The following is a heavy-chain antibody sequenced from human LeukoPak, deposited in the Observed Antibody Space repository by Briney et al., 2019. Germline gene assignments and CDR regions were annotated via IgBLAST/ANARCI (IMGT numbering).Heavy chain of an antibody. CDR3: ARVSRYCSGGSCYSRWFDP. CDR1: GYTFTSYG. Sequence: ASVKVSCKASGYTFTSYGISWVRQAPGQGLEWMGWISAYNGNTNYAQKLQGRVTMTTDTSTSTAYMELRSLRSDDTAVYYCARVSRYCSGGSCYSRWFDPWGQGTPVTVSS. D-gene: IGHD2-15*01. V-gene: IGHV1-18*01. J-gene: IGHJ5*02. CDR2: ISAYNGNT.